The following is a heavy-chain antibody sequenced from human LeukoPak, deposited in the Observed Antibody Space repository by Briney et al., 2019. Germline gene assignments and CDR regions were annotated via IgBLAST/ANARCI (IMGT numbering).Heavy chain of an antibody. CDR1: GFTVSRNY. D-gene: IGHD2-8*01. CDR3: AKDRCSNGIGCYYYYMDV. V-gene: IGHV3-66*02. J-gene: IGHJ6*03. Sequence: PGGSLRLSCAASGFTVSRNYMSWVRQAPGKGLEWVSVIYSGGRTYYADSVKGRFSISRDSSKNILYLQMNSLRAEDTAVYYCAKDRCSNGIGCYYYYMDVWGKGTTVTISS. CDR2: IYSGGRT.